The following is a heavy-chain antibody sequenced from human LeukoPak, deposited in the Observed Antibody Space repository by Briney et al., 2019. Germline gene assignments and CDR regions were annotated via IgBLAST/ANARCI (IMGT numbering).Heavy chain of an antibody. CDR2: IYCSGST. CDR3: ARCPLRYFDWLFDATYYFDY. CDR1: GGSISSSSYY. J-gene: IGHJ4*02. D-gene: IGHD3-9*01. Sequence: SETLSLTCTVSGGSISSSSYYWGWIRQPAGKGLEWIGSIYCSGSTYYNPSLESRVTISVDTSKNHFSLKLSSVTAADTAVYYCARCPLRYFDWLFDATYYFDYWGQGTLVTVPS. V-gene: IGHV4-39*02.